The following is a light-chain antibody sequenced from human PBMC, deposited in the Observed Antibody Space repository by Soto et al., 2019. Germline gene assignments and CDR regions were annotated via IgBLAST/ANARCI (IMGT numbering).Light chain of an antibody. V-gene: IGKV3-20*01. CDR3: QQYYSTPLT. Sequence: EVVLTQSPGTLSLSPGERATLSCRASQSIRSSFLAWYQQKPGQAPRLLIYGVSSRATGIPDRFSGSGSGTDFTLTISRLEPEDVAVYFCQQYYSTPLTFGGGTKVEIK. CDR1: QSIRSSF. CDR2: GVS. J-gene: IGKJ4*01.